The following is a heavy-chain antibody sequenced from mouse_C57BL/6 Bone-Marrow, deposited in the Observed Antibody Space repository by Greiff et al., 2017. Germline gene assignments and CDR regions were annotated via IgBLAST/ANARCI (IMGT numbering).Heavy chain of an antibody. CDR1: GFTFSDYG. Sequence: EVKLQESGGGLVQPGGSLKLSCAASGFTFSDYGMAWVRQAPRKGPEWVAFISNLAYSIYYADTVTGRFTISRENAKNTLYLEMSSLRSEDTAMYYCARHPSYYYGSSRYYYAMDYWGQGTSVTVSS. CDR2: ISNLAYSI. J-gene: IGHJ4*01. V-gene: IGHV5-15*01. D-gene: IGHD1-1*01. CDR3: ARHPSYYYGSSRYYYAMDY.